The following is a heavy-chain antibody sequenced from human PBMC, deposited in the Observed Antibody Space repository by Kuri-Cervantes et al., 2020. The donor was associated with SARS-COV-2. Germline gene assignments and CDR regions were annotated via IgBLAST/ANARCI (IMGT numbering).Heavy chain of an antibody. V-gene: IGHV3-15*01. CDR3: ARGAIAAAAFDY. CDR1: GFTFSNAW. Sequence: GGSLRLSCAASGFTFSNAWMSWVRQAPGKGLEWVGRIKSKTDGGTTDYAAPVKGRFTISRDDSKNTLYLQMNSLKTEDTAVYYCARGAIAAAAFDYWGQGTLVTVSS. J-gene: IGHJ4*02. CDR2: IKSKTDGGTT. D-gene: IGHD6-13*01.